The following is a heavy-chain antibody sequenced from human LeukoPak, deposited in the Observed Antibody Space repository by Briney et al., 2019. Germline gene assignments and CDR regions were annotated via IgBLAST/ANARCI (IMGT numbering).Heavy chain of an antibody. Sequence: SETLSLTCAVYGGSFSGYYWSWIRHPPGEELEWIGEINHSGSTNYNPPLTSRVTIAVDTSKNQFSLKLSSVTAAETAVYYCARGLSTTFDFWGQGTLVTVSS. CDR3: ARGLSTTFDF. J-gene: IGHJ4*02. D-gene: IGHD2/OR15-2a*01. CDR1: GGSFSGYY. V-gene: IGHV4-34*01. CDR2: INHSGST.